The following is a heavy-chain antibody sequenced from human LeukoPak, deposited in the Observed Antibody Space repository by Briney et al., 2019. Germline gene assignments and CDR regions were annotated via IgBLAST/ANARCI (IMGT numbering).Heavy chain of an antibody. Sequence: GGSLRLSCAASGFTFSSYAMSWVRQAPGKGLEWVSANSGSGGSTYYADSVKGRFTISRDNSKNTLYLQMNSLRAEDTAVYYCATIAAAGTVAYWGQGTLVTVSS. J-gene: IGHJ4*02. V-gene: IGHV3-23*01. D-gene: IGHD6-13*01. CDR1: GFTFSSYA. CDR3: ATIAAAGTVAY. CDR2: NSGSGGST.